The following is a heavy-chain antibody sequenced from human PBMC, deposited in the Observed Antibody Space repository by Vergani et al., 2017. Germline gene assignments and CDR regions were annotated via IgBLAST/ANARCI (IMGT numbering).Heavy chain of an antibody. D-gene: IGHD3-22*01. J-gene: IGHJ4*02. CDR3: ARLSYDTTPYLQGGYDC. Sequence: EVQLLQSGGGVIQPGGSVRLSCAASGFTFSACPMTWVRQAPGKGPEWVSAISARYPSTYYADSVKGRFTISRDNSKNMLYLQMNSLRAEDTAVYYCARLSYDTTPYLQGGYDCWGQGTLVSVSS. CDR2: ISARYPST. V-gene: IGHV3-23*01. CDR1: GFTFSACP.